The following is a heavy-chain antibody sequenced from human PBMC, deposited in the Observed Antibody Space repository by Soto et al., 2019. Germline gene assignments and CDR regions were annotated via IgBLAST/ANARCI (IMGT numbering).Heavy chain of an antibody. CDR1: GYTFTSYD. V-gene: IGHV1-8*01. Sequence: QVQLVQSGAEVKKPGASVKVSCKASGYTFTSYDINWVRQATGQGLEWMGWMNPNSGNTGYAQKFQGRVNKTRNTSISTAYMALSSLRSEDTAVYYCASLLDFWSGYDAFDIWGQGTMVTVSS. CDR3: ASLLDFWSGYDAFDI. D-gene: IGHD3-3*01. J-gene: IGHJ3*02. CDR2: MNPNSGNT.